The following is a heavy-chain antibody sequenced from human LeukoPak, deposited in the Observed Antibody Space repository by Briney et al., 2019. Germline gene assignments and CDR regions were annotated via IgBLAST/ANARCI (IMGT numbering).Heavy chain of an antibody. CDR2: ISYDGSNK. CDR3: ARDVGYSSSWYGGDFDY. CDR1: GFTFSSYA. J-gene: IGHJ4*02. Sequence: SGGSLRLSCAASGFTFSSYAMHWVRQAPGKGLEWVAVISYDGSNKYYADSVKGRFTISRDNSKNTLYLQMNSLRAEDTAVCYCARDVGYSSSWYGGDFDYWGRGTLVTVSS. V-gene: IGHV3-30*04. D-gene: IGHD6-13*01.